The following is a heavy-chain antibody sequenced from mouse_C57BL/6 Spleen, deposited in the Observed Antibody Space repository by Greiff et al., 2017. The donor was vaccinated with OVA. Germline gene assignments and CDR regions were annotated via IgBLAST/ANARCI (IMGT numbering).Heavy chain of an antibody. D-gene: IGHD2-4*01. CDR3: ARGIYDYDGLPIAY. CDR1: GYAFSSYW. V-gene: IGHV1-80*01. J-gene: IGHJ3*01. CDR2: IYPGDGDT. Sequence: VQLQQSGAELVKPGASVKISCKASGYAFSSYWMNWVKQRPGKGLEWIGQIYPGDGDTNYNGTFKGKATLTADKSSSTAYMQLSSLTSEDSAVDFCARGIYDYDGLPIAYWGQGTLVTVSA.